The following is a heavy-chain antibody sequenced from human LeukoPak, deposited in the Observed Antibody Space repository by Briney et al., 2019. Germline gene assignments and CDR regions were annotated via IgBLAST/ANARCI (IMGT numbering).Heavy chain of an antibody. D-gene: IGHD2-8*01. CDR2: IKEDGSER. V-gene: IGHV3-7*03. CDR1: AFIFSGHW. J-gene: IGHJ4*02. Sequence: GGSLRLSCEGSAFIFSGHWMNWARQTPGKGLEWVASIKEDGSERQYVDSVKGRFSISRDNTKGSLFLQLNSLRAEDTAVYYCARDLGYCTNGVCHTRLDYWGQGTLVAVSS. CDR3: ARDLGYCTNGVCHTRLDY.